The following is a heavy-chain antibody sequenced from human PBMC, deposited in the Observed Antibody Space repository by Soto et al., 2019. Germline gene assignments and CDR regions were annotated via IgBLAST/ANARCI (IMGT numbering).Heavy chain of an antibody. CDR3: ARGPSYIDGWRTFDF. Sequence: SETLSLTCTVSDDSFRGADYYWSWIRQPLGKGPEWIGYTYYNGDTKYNPALKSRVTMSVDTSKNQFSLRLSSVTAADTAVYFCARGPSYIDGWRTFDFWGRGILVTVSS. J-gene: IGHJ4*02. CDR1: DDSFRGADYY. CDR2: TYYNGDT. D-gene: IGHD6-19*01. V-gene: IGHV4-61*08.